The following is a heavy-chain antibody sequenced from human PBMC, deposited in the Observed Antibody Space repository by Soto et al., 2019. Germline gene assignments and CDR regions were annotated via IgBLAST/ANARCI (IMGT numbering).Heavy chain of an antibody. CDR2: ISYSGST. Sequence: SETLSLTCTVSGGSISSGGYYWSWIRQHPGTGLEWIGHISYSGSTYYNTSLKSRVTISVDTSRNQFSLIVNSVTAADTAMYYCARPEIPTRSSDYDYPFDHWGQGTLVTVSS. CDR3: ARPEIPTRSSDYDYPFDH. D-gene: IGHD3-22*01. V-gene: IGHV4-31*03. CDR1: GGSISSGGYY. J-gene: IGHJ4*02.